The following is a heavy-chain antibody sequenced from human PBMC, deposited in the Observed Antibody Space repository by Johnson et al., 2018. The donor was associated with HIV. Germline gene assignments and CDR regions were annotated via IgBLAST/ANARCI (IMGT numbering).Heavy chain of an antibody. Sequence: QVQLVESGGGVVQPGRSLRLSCAASGFTFSNYGMHWVRQAPGKGLEWVSGINWNGVRTGYVDSMKGRFTISRDNSKNTLYLQMNSLRAEDTAVYFCARNRITMVQMTSHDVFDIWGQGTMVTVSS. CDR1: GFTFSNYG. D-gene: IGHD3-10*01. V-gene: IGHV3-NL1*01. CDR2: INWNGVRT. CDR3: ARNRITMVQMTSHDVFDI. J-gene: IGHJ3*02.